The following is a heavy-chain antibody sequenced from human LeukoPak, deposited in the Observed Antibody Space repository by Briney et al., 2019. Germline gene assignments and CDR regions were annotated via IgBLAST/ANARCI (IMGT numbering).Heavy chain of an antibody. CDR2: ISAYNGNT. CDR1: GYTFTSYG. D-gene: IGHD2-15*01. CDR3: ARVPRVVVVVAAPEWFDP. J-gene: IGHJ5*02. Sequence: ASVKASCKASGYTFTSYGISWVRQAPGQGLEWMGWISAYNGNTNYAQKLQGRVTMTTDTSTSTAYMELRSLGSDDTAVYYCARVPRVVVVVAAPEWFDPWGQGTLVTVSS. V-gene: IGHV1-18*01.